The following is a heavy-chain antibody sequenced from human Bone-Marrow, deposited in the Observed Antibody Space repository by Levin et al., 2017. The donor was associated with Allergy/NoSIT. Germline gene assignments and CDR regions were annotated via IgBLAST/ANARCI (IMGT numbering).Heavy chain of an antibody. V-gene: IGHV3-21*06. D-gene: IGHD3-3*01. Sequence: GGSLRLSCLGYGFSLSDYTMNWVRQAPGKGLEWVASISGSSSYIFYADSIKGRFTVSRDNAQNSVYLQMNGLRADDTAVYFCARDQDYGFLSGLGWFDPWGQGTQVTVSS. J-gene: IGHJ5*02. CDR1: GFSLSDYT. CDR2: ISGSSSYI. CDR3: ARDQDYGFLSGLGWFDP.